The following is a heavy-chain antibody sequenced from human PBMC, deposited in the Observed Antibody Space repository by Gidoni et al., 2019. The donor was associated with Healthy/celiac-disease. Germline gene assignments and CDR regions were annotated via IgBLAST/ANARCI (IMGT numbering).Heavy chain of an antibody. CDR3: AREPNCGGDCYPLYYFDY. Sequence: QVQLVESGGGVVQPGRSLRLSCAASGFTFSRYAMHWVRQAPGKGLEWVAVISYDGSNKYYADSVKGRFTISRDNSKNTLYLQMNSLRAEDTAVYYCAREPNCGGDCYPLYYFDYWGQGTLVTVSS. CDR1: GFTFSRYA. J-gene: IGHJ4*02. V-gene: IGHV3-30-3*01. D-gene: IGHD2-21*02. CDR2: ISYDGSNK.